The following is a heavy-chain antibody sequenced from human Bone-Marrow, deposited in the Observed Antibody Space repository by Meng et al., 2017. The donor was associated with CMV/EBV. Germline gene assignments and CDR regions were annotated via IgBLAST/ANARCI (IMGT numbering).Heavy chain of an antibody. Sequence: AASGFTFSDYYMSWISRAPGKGLEWVSYISSSASTIYYAHSVKGRFTISRDNAKNSLYLQMNSLKAEDTAVYYCARDPTKYNCFDPWGQGTLVTVSS. CDR3: ARDPTKYNCFDP. CDR2: ISSSASTI. V-gene: IGHV3-11*04. J-gene: IGHJ5*02. D-gene: IGHD1-1*01. CDR1: GFTFSDYY.